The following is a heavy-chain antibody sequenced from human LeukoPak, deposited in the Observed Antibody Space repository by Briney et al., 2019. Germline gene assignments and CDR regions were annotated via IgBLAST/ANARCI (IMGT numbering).Heavy chain of an antibody. J-gene: IGHJ4*02. Sequence: SETLSLTCAVYGGSFSGYYWSWIRQPPGKGLEWIGEINHSGSTNYNPSLKSRVTISVDTFKNQFSLKLSSVTAADTAVYYCARVRRNYDILTGYYPYFDYWGQGTLVTVSS. CDR3: ARVRRNYDILTGYYPYFDY. CDR2: INHSGST. V-gene: IGHV4-34*01. D-gene: IGHD3-9*01. CDR1: GGSFSGYY.